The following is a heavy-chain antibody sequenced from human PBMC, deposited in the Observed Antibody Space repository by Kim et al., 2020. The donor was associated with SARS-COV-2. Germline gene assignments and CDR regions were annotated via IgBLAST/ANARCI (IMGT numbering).Heavy chain of an antibody. V-gene: IGHV3-48*03. CDR2: ISSDGSSK. CDR1: GFTFTTYE. D-gene: IGHD2-8*01. Sequence: GGSLRLSCAASGFTFTTYEMNWVRQAPGKGLEWVSYISSDGSSKDYADSVKGRFTISRDDAKNSLYLDMNSLRADDTAIYYCAREDVDVAMVFDLWGQGTLVTVSS. J-gene: IGHJ4*02. CDR3: AREDVDVAMVFDL.